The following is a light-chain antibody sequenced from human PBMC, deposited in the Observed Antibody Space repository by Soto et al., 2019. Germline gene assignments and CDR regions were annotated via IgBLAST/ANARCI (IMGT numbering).Light chain of an antibody. CDR2: EVS. CDR3: SSYTSSSTDV. V-gene: IGLV2-14*01. CDR1: SSDVGGYDY. Sequence: QSVLTQPASVSGSPGQSITISCTGTSSDVGGYDYVSWYQHHPGKAPKLTIYEVSNRPSGVSNRFSGSKSGNTASLTISGLQAEDEAQYYCSSYTSSSTDVFRTVTAVTGL. J-gene: IGLJ1*01.